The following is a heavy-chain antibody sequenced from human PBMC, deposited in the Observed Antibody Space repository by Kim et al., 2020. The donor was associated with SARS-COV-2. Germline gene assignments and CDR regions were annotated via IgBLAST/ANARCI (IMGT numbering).Heavy chain of an antibody. D-gene: IGHD4-4*01. J-gene: IGHJ3*02. Sequence: KGRFTISRDNAKNSLYLQMNSLRAEDTALYYCAKDIRLRSNYLGSGAFDIWGQGTMVTVSS. V-gene: IGHV3-9*01. CDR3: AKDIRLRSNYLGSGAFDI.